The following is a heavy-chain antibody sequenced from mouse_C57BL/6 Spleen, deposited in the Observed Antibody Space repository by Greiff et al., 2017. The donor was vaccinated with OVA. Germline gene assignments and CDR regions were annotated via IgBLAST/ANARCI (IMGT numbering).Heavy chain of an antibody. D-gene: IGHD1-1*01. Sequence: VQLQQSGPELVKPGASVKIPCKASGYTFTDYNMDWVKQSHGTSLEWIGDINPNNGGTIYNQKFKGKATLTVDKSSSTAYMELRSLTSEDTAVYYCAREDYYGSSYVAWVAYWGQGTLVTVSA. CDR2: INPNNGGT. CDR3: AREDYYGSSYVAWVAY. CDR1: GYTFTDYN. J-gene: IGHJ3*01. V-gene: IGHV1-18*01.